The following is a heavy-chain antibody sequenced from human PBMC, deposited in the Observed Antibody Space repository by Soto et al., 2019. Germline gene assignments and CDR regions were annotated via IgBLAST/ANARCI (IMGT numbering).Heavy chain of an antibody. V-gene: IGHV4-34*01. CDR3: ARGGPDILTSYGYYYYYGMDV. CDR1: GGSFSGYY. CDR2: INHSGST. J-gene: IGHJ6*02. D-gene: IGHD3-9*01. Sequence: PSETLSLTCAVYGGSFSGYYWSWIRQPPGKGLEWIGEINHSGSTNYNPSLKSRVTISVDTSKNQFSLKLSSVTAADTAVYYCARGGPDILTSYGYYYYYGMDVWGQGTTVTVSS.